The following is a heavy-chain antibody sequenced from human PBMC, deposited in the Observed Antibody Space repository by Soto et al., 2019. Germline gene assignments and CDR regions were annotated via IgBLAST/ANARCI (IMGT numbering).Heavy chain of an antibody. CDR1: GFTLSTYS. Sequence: PGGSLRLSCAASGFTLSTYSMNWVRQAPGKGLEWVADITTSSSFRFYADSVKGRFTISRDDAKNSLYLQMNSLRAEDTGLYYCARDLGVALATLTLDYWGQGALVTVPQ. V-gene: IGHV3-21*01. J-gene: IGHJ4*02. CDR3: ARDLGVALATLTLDY. CDR2: ITTSSSFR. D-gene: IGHD2-15*01.